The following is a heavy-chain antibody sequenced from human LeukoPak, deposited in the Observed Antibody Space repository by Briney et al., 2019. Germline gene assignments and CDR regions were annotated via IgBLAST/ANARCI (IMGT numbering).Heavy chain of an antibody. D-gene: IGHD3-10*01. CDR2: IYTSGST. V-gene: IGHV4-61*02. J-gene: IGHJ5*02. CDR1: GGSISSGSYY. Sequence: SETLSLTCTVSGGSISSGSYYWSWIRQPAGKGLEWIGRIYTSGSTNYNPSLKSRVTISVDTSKNQFSLKLSSVTAADTAVYYCARLRSGRFTKVRGVTVARRRRVNWFDPWGQGTLVTVSS. CDR3: ARLRSGRFTKVRGVTVARRRRVNWFDP.